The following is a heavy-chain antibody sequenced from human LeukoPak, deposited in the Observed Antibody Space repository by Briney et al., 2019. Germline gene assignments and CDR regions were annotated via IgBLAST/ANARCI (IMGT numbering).Heavy chain of an antibody. CDR3: ARDHNYYGSGSYYNVRYYYMDV. Sequence: ASVKVSCKASGYTFTGYYMHWVRQAPGQGLEWMGWINPNSGGTNYAQKFQGRVTMTRDTSISTAYMELSRLRSDDTAVYYCARDHNYYGSGSYYNVRYYYMDVWGKGTTVTVSS. CDR2: INPNSGGT. D-gene: IGHD3-10*01. J-gene: IGHJ6*03. V-gene: IGHV1-2*02. CDR1: GYTFTGYY.